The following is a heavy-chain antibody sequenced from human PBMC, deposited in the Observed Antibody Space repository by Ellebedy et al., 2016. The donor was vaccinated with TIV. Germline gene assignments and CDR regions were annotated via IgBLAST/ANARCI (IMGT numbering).Heavy chain of an antibody. D-gene: IGHD1-26*01. V-gene: IGHV3-30*03. Sequence: GESLKISXAASGFTFSSYGMHWVRQAPGKGLEWVAVISYDGSNKYYADSVKGRFTISRDNSKNTLYLQMNSLRAEDTAVYYCARGGGSYYYWGQGTLVTVSS. CDR3: ARGGGSYYY. J-gene: IGHJ4*02. CDR2: ISYDGSNK. CDR1: GFTFSSYG.